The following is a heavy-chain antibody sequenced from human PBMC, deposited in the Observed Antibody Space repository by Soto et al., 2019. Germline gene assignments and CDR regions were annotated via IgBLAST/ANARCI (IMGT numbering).Heavy chain of an antibody. J-gene: IGHJ4*02. V-gene: IGHV1-8*01. CDR1: GSTFTAYD. Sequence: QLQLVQSGAELRKPGASVKVSCTASGSTFTAYDFNWVRQATGQGLEWMGWMRPRTGDTGFAQKFQGRVNLTRNTTSGTAYMELTSLNSEDTAVYFCARGRGRGRAAYFDCWGQGTLVNVAS. CDR3: ARGRGRGRAAYFDC. CDR2: MRPRTGDT. D-gene: IGHD2-15*01.